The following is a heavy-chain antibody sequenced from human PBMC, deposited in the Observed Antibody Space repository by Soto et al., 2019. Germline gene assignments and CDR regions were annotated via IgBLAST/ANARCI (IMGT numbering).Heavy chain of an antibody. D-gene: IGHD1-1*01. V-gene: IGHV3-23*01. CDR2: ISGSGGST. Sequence: EVQLLESGGGLVQPGGSLRLSCAASGFTFSSYAMSWVRQAPGKGLEWVSGISGSGGSTYYADSVKGRFTISRDNSKNTLYLQTNSLRAEDTAVYYSAKERGYNYSYDAMDVWGQGTMVTVFS. CDR3: AKERGYNYSYDAMDV. CDR1: GFTFSSYA. J-gene: IGHJ6*02.